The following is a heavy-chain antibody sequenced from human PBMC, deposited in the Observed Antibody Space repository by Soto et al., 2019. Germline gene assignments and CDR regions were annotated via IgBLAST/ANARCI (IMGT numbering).Heavy chain of an antibody. CDR1: GFSFSTYG. J-gene: IGHJ2*01. V-gene: IGHV3-30*18. Sequence: QVHLEESGGGVVQPGRSLRLSCAASGFSFSTYGMHWVRQAPGKGLEWVAVISHDGGNEYYAGFVKGRFTISRHSSKNTVYLHMNNLRAADTALDYYANDPGSCYTRGYFDFCGLGPVVTVSS. CDR3: ANDPGSCYTRGYFDF. CDR2: ISHDGGNE. D-gene: IGHD6-13*01.